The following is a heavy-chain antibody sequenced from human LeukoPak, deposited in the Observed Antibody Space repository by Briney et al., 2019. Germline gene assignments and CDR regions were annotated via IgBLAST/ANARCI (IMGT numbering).Heavy chain of an antibody. CDR3: VRGHSILGVEARFDP. CDR2: ILHSGYT. J-gene: IGHJ5*02. V-gene: IGHV4-59*01. D-gene: IGHD3-3*01. Sequence: SETLSLTCSVSGDSMSNYYWNWIRQPPGKRLEWIGLILHSGYTTYNPSLQTRVTMSIDTSKNEFSLTLTSVTTADTAVYYCVRGHSILGVEARFDPWGQGALVTVSS. CDR1: GDSMSNYY.